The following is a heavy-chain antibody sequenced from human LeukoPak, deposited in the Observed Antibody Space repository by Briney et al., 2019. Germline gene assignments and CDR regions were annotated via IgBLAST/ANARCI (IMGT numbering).Heavy chain of an antibody. Sequence: GGSLRLSCAASGFTFSDAWMSWVRQAPGKGLEWVGRIKSKTDGGTTDYAAPVKGRFTIPRDDSKNTLYLQMNSLKTEDTAVYYCTTGLGYCSGGSCYSWVDYFDYWGQGTLVTVSS. CDR2: IKSKTDGGTT. D-gene: IGHD2-15*01. V-gene: IGHV3-15*01. J-gene: IGHJ4*02. CDR1: GFTFSDAW. CDR3: TTGLGYCSGGSCYSWVDYFDY.